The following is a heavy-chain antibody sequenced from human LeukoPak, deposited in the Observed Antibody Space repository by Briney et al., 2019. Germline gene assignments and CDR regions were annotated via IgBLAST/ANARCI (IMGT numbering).Heavy chain of an antibody. CDR1: GFTFTDYT. Sequence: GGSLRLSGAASGFTFTDYTMTWVRLAPGKGLEWVSTISAGGNHAYYAESFRGRFTVSRDNSKNTLYLQMNSLRAEDTAVYYCAKEVPSGSYVDYWGQGTLVTVSS. D-gene: IGHD1-26*01. V-gene: IGHV3-23*01. J-gene: IGHJ4*02. CDR3: AKEVPSGSYVDY. CDR2: ISAGGNHA.